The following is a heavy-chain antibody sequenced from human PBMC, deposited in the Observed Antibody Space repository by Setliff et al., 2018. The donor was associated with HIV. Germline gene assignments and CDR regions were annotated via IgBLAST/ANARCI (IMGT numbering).Heavy chain of an antibody. CDR3: ASGQTKYCFDY. Sequence: PGGSLRLSCAASGFTFDDYTMHWVRQAPGKGLEWVSLISWDGGSTYYADSVKGRFTISRDNSKNSLYLQMNSLRTEDTALYYCASGQTKYCFDYWGQGTLVTVSS. J-gene: IGHJ4*02. CDR2: ISWDGGST. D-gene: IGHD3-10*01. V-gene: IGHV3-43*01. CDR1: GFTFDDYT.